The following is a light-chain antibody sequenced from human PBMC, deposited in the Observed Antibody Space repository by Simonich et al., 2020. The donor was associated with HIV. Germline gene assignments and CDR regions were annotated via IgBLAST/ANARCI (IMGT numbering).Light chain of an antibody. Sequence: DIQMTQSPSTLSASVGDRVTITCRASQRMNIWLACYQQTPGKAPNLLIYKASTLQRGVPSRFSGSGSGTEFTLTINSLQPDDFATYYCQVFNTYSLSFGGGTRVEIK. CDR1: QRMNIW. J-gene: IGKJ4*01. CDR2: KAS. V-gene: IGKV1-5*03. CDR3: QVFNTYSLS.